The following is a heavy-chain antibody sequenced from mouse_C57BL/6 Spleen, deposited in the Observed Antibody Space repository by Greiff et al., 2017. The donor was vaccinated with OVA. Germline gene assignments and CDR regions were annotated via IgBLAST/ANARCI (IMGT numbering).Heavy chain of an antibody. D-gene: IGHD1-1*01. CDR2: INPYNGGT. CDR1: GYTFTDYY. Sequence: EVQLQQSGPVLVKPGASVKMSCKASGYTFTDYYMNWVKQSHGKSLEWIGVINPYNGGTSYNQKFKGKATLTVDKSSSTAYMELNSLSSEDSAVYYCARGITTVVATRYVDVWGTGTTVTVSS. CDR3: ARGITTVVATRYVDV. V-gene: IGHV1-19*01. J-gene: IGHJ1*03.